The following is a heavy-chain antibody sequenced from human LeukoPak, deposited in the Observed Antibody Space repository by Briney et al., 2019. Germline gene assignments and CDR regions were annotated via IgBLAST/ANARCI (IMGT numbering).Heavy chain of an antibody. V-gene: IGHV5-51*01. CDR2: IYPGDSDT. CDR3: ARRSGSPGWYFDL. Sequence: GESLKISCKGSGYSFTSYWIGWVRQMPGKGLEWMGIIYPGDSDTRYSPSFQGQVTISADKSISTAYLQWSSLKASDTAMYHCARRSGSPGWYFDLWGRGTLVTVSS. CDR1: GYSFTSYW. J-gene: IGHJ2*01. D-gene: IGHD6-19*01.